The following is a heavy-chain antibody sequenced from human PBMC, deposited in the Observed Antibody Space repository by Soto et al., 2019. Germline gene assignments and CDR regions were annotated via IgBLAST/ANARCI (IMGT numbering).Heavy chain of an antibody. CDR3: ARRGLDFWSGYYDY. CDR1: GGSISSSNW. D-gene: IGHD3-3*01. Sequence: PSETLSLTCAVSGGSISSSNWWSWVRQPPGKGLEWIGEIYHSGSTNYNPSLKSRVTISVDKSKNQFSLKLSSVPAADTAVYYCARRGLDFWSGYYDYWGQGTLVTVSS. J-gene: IGHJ4*02. V-gene: IGHV4-4*02. CDR2: IYHSGST.